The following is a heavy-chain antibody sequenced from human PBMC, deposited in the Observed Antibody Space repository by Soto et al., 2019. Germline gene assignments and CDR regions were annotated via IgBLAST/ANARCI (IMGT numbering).Heavy chain of an antibody. CDR3: ARDKNGSGSSKYYMDV. V-gene: IGHV1-46*03. CDR1: GYTFTSYY. D-gene: IGHD3-10*01. CDR2: INPSGGST. Sequence: ASVKVSCKASGYTFTSYYMHWVRQAPGQGLEWMGIINPSGGSTSYAQKFQGSVTMTRDTSTSTVYMELSSLRSEDTAVYYCARDKNGSGSSKYYMDVWGKGNTVTVS. J-gene: IGHJ6*03.